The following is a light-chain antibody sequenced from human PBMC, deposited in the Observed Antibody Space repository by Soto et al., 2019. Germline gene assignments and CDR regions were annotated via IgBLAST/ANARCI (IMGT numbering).Light chain of an antibody. J-gene: IGKJ1*01. CDR1: QSVSNN. CDR3: QQYGSSGT. CDR2: GAS. V-gene: IGKV3-20*01. Sequence: EIVMTQSPATLSVSPGERATLSCRASQSVSNNLAWYQQKLGQAPRLLIYGASTRATGIPDRFSGSGSGTDFTLTISRLEPEDFAVYYCQQYGSSGTFGQGTMGDIK.